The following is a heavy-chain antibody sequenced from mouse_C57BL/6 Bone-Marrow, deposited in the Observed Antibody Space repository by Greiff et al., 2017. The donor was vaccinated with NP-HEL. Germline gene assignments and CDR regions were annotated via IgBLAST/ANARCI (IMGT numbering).Heavy chain of an antibody. Sequence: VKLQQPGAELVKPGASVKLSCKASGYTFTSYWMQWVKQRPGQGLEWIGEIDPSDSYTNYNQKFKGKATLTVDTSSSTAYMQLSSLTSEDSAVYYCARKTTVVADYWGQGTTLTVSS. CDR3: ARKTTVVADY. CDR1: GYTFTSYW. D-gene: IGHD1-1*01. CDR2: IDPSDSYT. J-gene: IGHJ2*01. V-gene: IGHV1-50*01.